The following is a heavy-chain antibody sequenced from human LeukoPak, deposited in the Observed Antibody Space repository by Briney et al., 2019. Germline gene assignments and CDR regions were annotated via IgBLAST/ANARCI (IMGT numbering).Heavy chain of an antibody. V-gene: IGHV4-59*08. CDR1: GGSISGYF. J-gene: IGHJ6*02. CDR3: ARHDPVGHFLRGMDV. CDR2: IYYTGST. D-gene: IGHD2/OR15-2a*01. Sequence: SETLSLTCAGSGGSISGYFWSWSRQPPGKGLEWIGSIYYTGSTIYNPSLRSRVTMSVDVSKNQFSLDLTSVTAADTAVYYCARHDPVGHFLRGMDVWGQGTTVTVSS.